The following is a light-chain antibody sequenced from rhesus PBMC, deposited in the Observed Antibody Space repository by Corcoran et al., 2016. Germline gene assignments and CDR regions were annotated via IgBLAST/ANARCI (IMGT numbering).Light chain of an antibody. Sequence: DIQMTQSPSSLSASVGDTVTITCRASQSISSWLAWYQQKPGKAPKLLIYKASTLQSGVPSRFRGSGSGTDLTLTISSLQSEDFATYYCQQYSSSLTFGPGTKLDIK. CDR3: QQYSSSLT. CDR1: QSISSW. CDR2: KAS. V-gene: IGKV1-22*01. J-gene: IGKJ3*01.